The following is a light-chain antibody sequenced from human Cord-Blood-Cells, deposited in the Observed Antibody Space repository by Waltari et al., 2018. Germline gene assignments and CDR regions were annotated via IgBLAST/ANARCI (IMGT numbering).Light chain of an antibody. CDR3: SSYTSSSISYV. Sequence: QSALTQPASVSGSPGQSITISCTGTSSDVGGYNYVSWYQPHPGKAPKLMIYDARNRPSGVSNRFSGSKSGNTASLTISGLQAEDEADYYCSSYTSSSISYVFGTGTKVTVL. J-gene: IGLJ1*01. V-gene: IGLV2-14*01. CDR2: DAR. CDR1: SSDVGGYNY.